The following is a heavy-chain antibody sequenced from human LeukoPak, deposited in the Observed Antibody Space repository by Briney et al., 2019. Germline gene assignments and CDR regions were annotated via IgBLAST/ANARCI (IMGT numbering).Heavy chain of an antibody. Sequence: SETLSLTCTVSGGSISSGSYYWSWIRQPAGKGLEWIGRFYTSGSTDYNPSLKSRVTISVDTSKNQFSLRLSSVTAADTAMYYCARRGDVWGQGTMVTVSS. CDR2: FYTSGST. J-gene: IGHJ3*01. V-gene: IGHV4-61*02. CDR1: GGSISSGSYY. CDR3: ARRGDV.